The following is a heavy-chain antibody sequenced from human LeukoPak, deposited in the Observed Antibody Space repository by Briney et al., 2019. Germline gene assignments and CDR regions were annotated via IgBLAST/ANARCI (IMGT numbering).Heavy chain of an antibody. J-gene: IGHJ3*02. D-gene: IGHD3-22*01. CDR2: ISCSGGST. CDR1: GFTFSSYA. V-gene: IGHV3-23*01. CDR3: ANELHYHDSSGYYRYDAFDI. Sequence: GGSLRLSCAASGFTFSSYAMSWVRQAPGKGLEWGSAISCSGGSTYYADSVKGRVTISRDNSKNTLYLQMNSLRAEDTVVYYCANELHYHDSSGYYRYDAFDIWGQGTMVTVSS.